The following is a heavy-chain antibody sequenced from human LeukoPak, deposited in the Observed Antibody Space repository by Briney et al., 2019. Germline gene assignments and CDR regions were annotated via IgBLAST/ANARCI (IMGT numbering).Heavy chain of an antibody. CDR1: GFTFSSYS. CDR2: ISSSSNTI. CDR3: ARRSSGWYLDY. Sequence: QPGGSLRLSCAASGFTFSSYSMNWVRQAPGKGLEWVSYISSSSNTIYYADSVKGRFTISRDNAKNSLYLQMNSLRAEDTAVYYCARRSSGWYLDYWGQGTLVTVSS. V-gene: IGHV3-48*01. D-gene: IGHD6-19*01. J-gene: IGHJ4*02.